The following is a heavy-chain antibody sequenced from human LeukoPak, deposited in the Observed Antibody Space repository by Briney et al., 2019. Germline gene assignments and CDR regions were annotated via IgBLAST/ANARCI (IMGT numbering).Heavy chain of an antibody. CDR1: GYTFTGYY. D-gene: IGHD3-22*01. CDR2: INPNSGGT. V-gene: IGHV1-2*02. CDR3: ARGNVGPYDSSGYYSFDY. Sequence: ASVKVSCKASGYTFTGYYMHWVRQAPGQGLEWMGWINPNSGGTNYAQKFQGRVTMTRDTSISTAYMDLSALRSDDTAVYFCARGNVGPYDSSGYYSFDYWGQGTLVTVSS. J-gene: IGHJ4*02.